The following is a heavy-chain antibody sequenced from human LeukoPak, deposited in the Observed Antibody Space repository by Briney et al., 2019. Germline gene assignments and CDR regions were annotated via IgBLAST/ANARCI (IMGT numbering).Heavy chain of an antibody. CDR2: INPNSGGT. CDR3: ARADYYDSSGYYYADYFDY. CDR1: GYTFTGYY. J-gene: IGHJ4*02. D-gene: IGHD3-22*01. V-gene: IGHV1-2*02. Sequence: GASVKVSCKASGYTFTGYYMHWVRQAPGQGLEWMGWINPNSGGTNYAQKFQGRVTMTRDTSISTAYMELSRLRSDDTAVYYCARADYYDSSGYYYADYFDYWGQGTLVTVSS.